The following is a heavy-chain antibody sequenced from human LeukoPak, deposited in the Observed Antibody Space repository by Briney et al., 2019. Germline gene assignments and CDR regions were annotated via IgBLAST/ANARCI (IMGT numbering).Heavy chain of an antibody. CDR3: ANDDDVMRAYYDFRSGPPGTYYGMDV. CDR1: GYTFTSYG. V-gene: IGHV1-18*01. Sequence: ASVKVSCKASGYTFTSYGISWVRQAPGQGLEWMGWISAYNGNTNYAQKLQGRVTMTTDTSTSTAYMELRSLGSDDTAVYYCANDDDVMRAYYDFRSGPPGTYYGMDVWGQGTTVTVSS. J-gene: IGHJ6*02. D-gene: IGHD3-3*01. CDR2: ISAYNGNT.